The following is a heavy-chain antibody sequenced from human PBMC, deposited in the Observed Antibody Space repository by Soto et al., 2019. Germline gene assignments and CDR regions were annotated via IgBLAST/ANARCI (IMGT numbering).Heavy chain of an antibody. Sequence: GGSLRLSCAASGFTFSSYGMHWVRQAPGKGLEWVAVISYDGSNKYYADSVKGRFTISRDNSKNTPYLQMNSLRAEDTAVYYCAKDREHTFDYWGQGTLVTVSS. CDR3: AKDREHTFDY. V-gene: IGHV3-30*18. D-gene: IGHD1-26*01. CDR1: GFTFSSYG. J-gene: IGHJ4*02. CDR2: ISYDGSNK.